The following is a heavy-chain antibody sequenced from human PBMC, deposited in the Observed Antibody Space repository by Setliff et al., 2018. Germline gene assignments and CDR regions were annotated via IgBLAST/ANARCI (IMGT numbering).Heavy chain of an antibody. V-gene: IGHV3-30*18. D-gene: IGHD6-19*01. CDR3: AKDVGPPGTNGWHPDVLDI. CDR2: ISYDGGNK. Sequence: GGSLRLSCAASGFTFSSYSMNWVRQAPGKGLEWISFISYDGGNKYYADSVKGRFTISRDNSKNTLSLQMNSLRAEDTAVYYCAKDVGPPGTNGWHPDVLDIWGQGTMVTVSS. J-gene: IGHJ3*02. CDR1: GFTFSSYS.